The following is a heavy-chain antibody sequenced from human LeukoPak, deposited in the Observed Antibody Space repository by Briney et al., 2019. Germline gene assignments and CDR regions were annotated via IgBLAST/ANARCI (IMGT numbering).Heavy chain of an antibody. CDR3: ARDPKFTMVPQNYYYYYMDV. CDR2: INPNSGGT. Sequence: GASVKVSCKASGYTFTGYYMHWVRQAPGQGLEWMGWINPNSGGTNYAQKFQGRVTMTRDTSISTAYMELSRLRSDDTAVYYCARDPKFTMVPQNYYYYYMDVWGKGTTVTVSS. CDR1: GYTFTGYY. D-gene: IGHD3-10*01. V-gene: IGHV1-2*02. J-gene: IGHJ6*03.